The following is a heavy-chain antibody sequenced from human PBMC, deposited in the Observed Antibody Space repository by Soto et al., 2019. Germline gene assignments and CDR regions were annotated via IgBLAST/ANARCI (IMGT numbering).Heavy chain of an antibody. CDR3: ARDGYYDSY. Sequence: SETLSLTCTVSGGSISSYYWSWIRQPPGKGLEWIGYIYYSGSTNYNPSLKSRVTISVDTSKNQFSLKLSSVTAADTAVYYCARDGYYDSYWGQGTLVTVSS. CDR2: IYYSGST. D-gene: IGHD3-22*01. V-gene: IGHV4-59*01. CDR1: GGSISSYY. J-gene: IGHJ4*02.